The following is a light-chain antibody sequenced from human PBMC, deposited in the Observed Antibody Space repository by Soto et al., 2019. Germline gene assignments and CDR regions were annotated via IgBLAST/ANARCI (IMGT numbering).Light chain of an antibody. CDR1: HTINTY. CDR3: QHRSSWPPG. CDR2: DSS. Sequence: VVLTQSPATLSLSPGGRATLSCRASHTINTYLAWYQQRPGHVPRLLIYDSSKRATGIPARFSGRGSGTDFTLTITDLAPDDFAVYYCQHRSSWPPGFGQGTRLEIK. J-gene: IGKJ5*01. V-gene: IGKV3-11*01.